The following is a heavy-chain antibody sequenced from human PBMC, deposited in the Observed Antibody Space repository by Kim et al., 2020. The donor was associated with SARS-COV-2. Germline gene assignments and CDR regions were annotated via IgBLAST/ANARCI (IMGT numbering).Heavy chain of an antibody. J-gene: IGHJ2*01. Sequence: SETLSLTCAVSGGSISSSNWWSWVRQPPGKGLEWIGEIYHSGSTNYNPSLKSRVTISVDKSKNQFSLKLSSVTAADTAVYYCARGFLAQWLARGGWYFDLWGRGTLVTVSS. D-gene: IGHD6-19*01. CDR2: IYHSGST. V-gene: IGHV4-4*02. CDR1: GGSISSSNW. CDR3: ARGFLAQWLARGGWYFDL.